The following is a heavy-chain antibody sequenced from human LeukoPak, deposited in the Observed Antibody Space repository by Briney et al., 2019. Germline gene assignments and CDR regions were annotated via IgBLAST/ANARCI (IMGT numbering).Heavy chain of an antibody. Sequence: GGSLRLSCAVSGFTFISYGMQWVRQAPGKGLAWVSRSNTDGSSTTYADSVKGRFTTSRDNAKNTLYLQMNSLRAEDTAVYYCARELPREVTLDYWGQGTLVTVSS. CDR1: GFTFISYG. D-gene: IGHD2-21*02. J-gene: IGHJ4*01. CDR2: SNTDGSST. CDR3: ARELPREVTLDY. V-gene: IGHV3-74*01.